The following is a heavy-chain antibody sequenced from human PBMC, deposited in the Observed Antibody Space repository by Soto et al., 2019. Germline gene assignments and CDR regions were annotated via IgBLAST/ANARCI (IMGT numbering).Heavy chain of an antibody. D-gene: IGHD2-15*01. CDR1: GYTFTSYG. CDR2: ISAYNGNT. V-gene: IGHV1-18*01. Sequence: ASVKVSCKASGYTFTSYGISWVRQAPGQGLEWMGWISAYNGNTNYAQKLQGRVTMTTDTSTSTAYMELRSLRSDDTAVYYCARVPDYCSGGSCYSGWFDPWGQGTRGSVSS. CDR3: ARVPDYCSGGSCYSGWFDP. J-gene: IGHJ5*02.